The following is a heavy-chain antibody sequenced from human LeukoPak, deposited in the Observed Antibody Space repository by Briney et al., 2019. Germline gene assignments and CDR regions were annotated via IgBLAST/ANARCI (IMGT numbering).Heavy chain of an antibody. J-gene: IGHJ4*02. CDR3: ARDHYDLGYFDY. CDR2: IYTSGGT. V-gene: IGHV4-4*07. D-gene: IGHD3-3*01. CDR1: GGSSSSYY. Sequence: SSETLSLTCTVSGGSSSSYYWSWIRQPAGKGLEWIGRIYTSGGTNYNPSLKSRVTMSVDTSKNQFSLKLSSVTAADTAVYYCARDHYDLGYFDYWGQGTLVTVSS.